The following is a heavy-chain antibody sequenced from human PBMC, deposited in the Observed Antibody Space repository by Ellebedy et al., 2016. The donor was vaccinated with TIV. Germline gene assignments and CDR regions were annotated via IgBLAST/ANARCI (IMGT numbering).Heavy chain of an antibody. J-gene: IGHJ4*02. CDR3: AGSLSGWYSFDY. V-gene: IGHV1-18*01. D-gene: IGHD6-19*01. CDR2: ISAYNGNT. Sequence: ASVKVSCKASGYTFTSYGISWVRQAPGQGLEWMGWISAYNGNTNYAQKLQGRVTMTTDTSTSTAYMELRSLRSDDTAVYYCAGSLSGWYSFDYWGQGTLVTVSS. CDR1: GYTFTSYG.